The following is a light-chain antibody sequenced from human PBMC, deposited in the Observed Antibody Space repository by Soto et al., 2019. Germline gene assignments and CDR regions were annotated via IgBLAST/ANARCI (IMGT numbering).Light chain of an antibody. Sequence: RVTQSPSSLSASMGDRVTITCRASHAIRSDLGWYQQKPGKAPKLLIYAASTLQSGVPSRFSGSGSGTDFTLTISSLQPDDFATYYCQQYNTYSPERTFAQGTKVDI. CDR1: HAIRSD. CDR2: AAS. J-gene: IGKJ1*01. V-gene: IGKV1-17*01. CDR3: QQYNTYSPERT.